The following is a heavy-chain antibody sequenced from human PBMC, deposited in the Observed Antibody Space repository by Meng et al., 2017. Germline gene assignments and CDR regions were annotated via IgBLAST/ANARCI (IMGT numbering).Heavy chain of an antibody. CDR3: ATLPWRITMVRGGCFDP. Sequence: ARAAVQVCSKIFCYAPTTFSYRCVRKAHRKGFAWMGGYDPEDGERINAQKYQGKVTMTEDTSTETDYMELRSLKSKNMAVYYCATLPWRITMVRGGCFDPWGQGTLVTVSS. D-gene: IGHD3-10*01. J-gene: IGHJ5*02. CDR2: YDPEDGER. CDR1: CYAPTTFS. V-gene: IGHV1-24*01.